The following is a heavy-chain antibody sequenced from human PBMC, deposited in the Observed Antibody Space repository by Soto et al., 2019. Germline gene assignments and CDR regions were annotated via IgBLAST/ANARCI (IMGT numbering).Heavy chain of an antibody. Sequence: EVQLLESGGGLVQPGGSLRLSCAASGFTFSSYVMSWVRQSPGRGLDGVSTISGDGGSTYYADSIKGRVTISRDNSKNTLYLQMNSLRAEDTAVYYCARMANGEYNYFDFWGQGTLVTVSS. CDR3: ARMANGEYNYFDF. CDR2: ISGDGGST. V-gene: IGHV3-23*01. J-gene: IGHJ4*02. CDR1: GFTFSSYV. D-gene: IGHD4-17*01.